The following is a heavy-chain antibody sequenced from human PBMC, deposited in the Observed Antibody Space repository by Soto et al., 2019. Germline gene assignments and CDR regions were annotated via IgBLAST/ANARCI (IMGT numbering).Heavy chain of an antibody. J-gene: IGHJ5*02. Sequence: QVQLVQSGAEVKKPGASVKVSCKASGYTFTSYDINWVRQATGQGLEWMGWMNPNSGNTGYAQKFQGRVTMTRNTSISTAYMELSSLRSEDTAVYYCARVITIFGVVIIPEYNWFDPWGQGTLVTVSS. V-gene: IGHV1-8*01. D-gene: IGHD3-3*01. CDR3: ARVITIFGVVIIPEYNWFDP. CDR1: GYTFTSYD. CDR2: MNPNSGNT.